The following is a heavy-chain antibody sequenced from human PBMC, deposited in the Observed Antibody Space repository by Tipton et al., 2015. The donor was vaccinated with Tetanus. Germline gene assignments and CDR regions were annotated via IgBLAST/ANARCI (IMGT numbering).Heavy chain of an antibody. V-gene: IGHV4-30-4*01. CDR1: GDSIRSEDYY. J-gene: IGHJ6*03. CDR3: GRLTCSSPSCYCYSFYYVDV. Sequence: TLSLTCSVSGDSIRSEDYYWGWIRQSPGKGLEWLGYIYYSGSTYNNPSLKSRVSISLDASKNQFSLSLNSVTAADSATYYCGRLTCSSPSCYCYSFYYVDVWGTGTAVAVSS. CDR2: IYYSGST. D-gene: IGHD2-2*01.